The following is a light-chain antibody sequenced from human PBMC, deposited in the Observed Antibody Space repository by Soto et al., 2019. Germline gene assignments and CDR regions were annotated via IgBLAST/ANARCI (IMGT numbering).Light chain of an antibody. V-gene: IGLV2-14*01. CDR1: RSDVGGYNY. CDR2: DVS. Sequence: QSVLTQPASVSGSPGQSITISCTGSRSDVGGYNYVSWYQQHPGKAPKLMIYDVSNRPSGVSDRFSGSKSGNTASLTISGLQAEDEADYYCSAYTTSNSLGVFGAGTKLTVL. J-gene: IGLJ1*01. CDR3: SAYTTSNSLGV.